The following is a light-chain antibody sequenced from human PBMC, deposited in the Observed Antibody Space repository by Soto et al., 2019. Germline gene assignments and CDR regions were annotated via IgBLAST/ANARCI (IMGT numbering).Light chain of an antibody. CDR1: SSDVGGYNY. J-gene: IGLJ2*01. CDR3: SSYAGSKNVV. CDR2: EVS. V-gene: IGLV2-8*01. Sequence: QSALTQPPSASGSPGLSVTISCTGTSSDVGGYNYVSWYQQHPGKAPKLMIDEVSKRPSRVPDRFSGSKSGNTASLTVSGLQAEDEADYYCSSYAGSKNVVFGGGTKLTVL.